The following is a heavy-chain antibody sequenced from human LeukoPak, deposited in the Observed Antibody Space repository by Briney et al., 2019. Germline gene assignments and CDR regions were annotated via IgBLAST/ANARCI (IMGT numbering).Heavy chain of an antibody. D-gene: IGHD3-22*01. CDR3: AREYDSSGSTGAFDI. V-gene: IGHV4-61*02. Sequence: TLPLTCTVSGGSISSGSYYWSWIRQPAGKGLEWIGRIYTSGSTNYNPSLKSRVTISVDTSKNQFSLKLSSVTAADTAVYYCAREYDSSGSTGAFDIWGQGTMVTVSS. CDR1: GGSISSGSYY. J-gene: IGHJ3*02. CDR2: IYTSGST.